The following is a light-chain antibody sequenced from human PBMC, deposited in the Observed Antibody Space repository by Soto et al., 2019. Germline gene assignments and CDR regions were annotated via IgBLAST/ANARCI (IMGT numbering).Light chain of an antibody. V-gene: IGKV3-20*01. CDR2: SAS. CDR3: QQYGGPTET. CDR1: QSVSSN. J-gene: IGKJ1*01. Sequence: EIVLTQSPATLSLSPGERATLSCRASQSVSSNLAWYQQKPGQAPRLLIYSASVRASGIPDRLTGSGSGTDFTLSISRLEPEDFAVYYCQQYGGPTETFGQGTKVDIK.